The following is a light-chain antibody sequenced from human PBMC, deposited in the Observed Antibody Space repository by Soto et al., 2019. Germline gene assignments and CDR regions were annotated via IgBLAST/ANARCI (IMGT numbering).Light chain of an antibody. Sequence: EIAMTQSPATLSVSPGERATLSFGASQTVSSNLAWYQQKPGQAPRLLIYGASTRATGIPARFSGSGSGTDFTLTISSLQPEDFATYYCQQSYSTSITFGQGTRLEIK. CDR3: QQSYSTSIT. J-gene: IGKJ5*01. V-gene: IGKV3-15*01. CDR2: GAS. CDR1: QTVSSN.